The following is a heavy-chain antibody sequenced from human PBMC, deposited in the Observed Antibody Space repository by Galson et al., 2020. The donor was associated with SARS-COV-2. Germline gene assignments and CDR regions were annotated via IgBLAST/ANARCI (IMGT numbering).Heavy chain of an antibody. J-gene: IGHJ4*02. V-gene: IGHV3-7*01. CDR3: ARDQDGYNDF. D-gene: IGHD5-12*01. CDR1: GFTFSGYW. Sequence: PGGSLRLSCAASGFTFSGYWMSWVRQAPGKGLEWVANIKQDGSEKYYMDSVKGRFTISSDNAKNSLYLQMNSLRLEDTAVYYCARDQDGYNDFWGQGTLVTVSS. CDR2: IKQDGSEK.